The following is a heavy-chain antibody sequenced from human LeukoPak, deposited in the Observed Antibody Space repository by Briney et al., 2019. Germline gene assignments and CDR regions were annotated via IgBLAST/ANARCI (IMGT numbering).Heavy chain of an antibody. V-gene: IGHV3-23*01. D-gene: IGHD3-10*01. Sequence: GGSLRLSCVASGFTFSNYAMIWVRRAPGKGPQWVSVISAGGVSLFSGSGSAAYYADSVGGRFTISRDNSKNTLYLQMNSLRADDTAVYYCAKMSGVVWFGELRLPFDSWGQGTVVTVSS. CDR2: ISAGGVSLFSGSGSAA. CDR1: GFTFSNYA. J-gene: IGHJ4*02. CDR3: AKMSGVVWFGELRLPFDS.